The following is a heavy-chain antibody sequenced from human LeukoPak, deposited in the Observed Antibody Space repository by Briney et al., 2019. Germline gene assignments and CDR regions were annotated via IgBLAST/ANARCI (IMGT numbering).Heavy chain of an antibody. V-gene: IGHV3-23*01. D-gene: IGHD4-11*01. Sequence: PGGSLRLSCAASGFTFSNYAMTWVRQTPEKGLEWVSAIVGSGGSTYYAESVKGRFTISRDNSKNTVYLQMNSLRAEDTAIYYCVKGDTVTTWRCFDPWGQGTLVTVSS. CDR2: IVGSGGST. J-gene: IGHJ5*02. CDR3: VKGDTVTTWRCFDP. CDR1: GFTFSNYA.